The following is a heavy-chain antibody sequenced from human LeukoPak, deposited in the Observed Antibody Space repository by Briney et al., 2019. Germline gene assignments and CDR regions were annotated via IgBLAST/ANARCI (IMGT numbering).Heavy chain of an antibody. CDR3: ATVTSGYDWGLRWFDP. Sequence: GASVKVSCKVSGYTLTELSMHWVRQAPGKGLEWMGGFDPEDGETIYAQKFQGRVTMTEDTSTDTAYMELSSPRSEDTAVYYCATVTSGYDWGLRWFDPWGQGTLVTVSS. CDR2: FDPEDGET. D-gene: IGHD5-12*01. J-gene: IGHJ5*02. CDR1: GYTLTELS. V-gene: IGHV1-24*01.